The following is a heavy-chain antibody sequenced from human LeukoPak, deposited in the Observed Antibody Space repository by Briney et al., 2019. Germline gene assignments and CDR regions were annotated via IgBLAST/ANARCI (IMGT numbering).Heavy chain of an antibody. D-gene: IGHD3-22*01. V-gene: IGHV1-2*02. J-gene: IGHJ2*01. Sequence: GASVKVSCKASGYTFTGYYMHWVRQAPGQGLEWMGWINPNSGGTNYAQKFQGRVTMTRDTSISTAYMELSSLRSEDTAVYYCARGRVPSGYYDSSGYYYDYWYFDLWGRGTLVTVSS. CDR1: GYTFTGYY. CDR3: ARGRVPSGYYDSSGYYYDYWYFDL. CDR2: INPNSGGT.